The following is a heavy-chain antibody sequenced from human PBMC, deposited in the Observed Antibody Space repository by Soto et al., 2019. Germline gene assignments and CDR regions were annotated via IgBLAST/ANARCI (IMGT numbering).Heavy chain of an antibody. CDR1: GGSLTGYY. V-gene: IGHV4-34*01. CDR3: ARGTGSSPQD. CDR2: INHSGSS. Sequence: PSETLSLTCAVYGGSLTGYYWTWIRQPPGKGLEWIGEINHSGSSNYNPSLESRATITGDTSKNQFSLKLSSVTAADTAVYYCARGTGSSPQDWGQGTLVTVSS. D-gene: IGHD6-13*01. J-gene: IGHJ1*01.